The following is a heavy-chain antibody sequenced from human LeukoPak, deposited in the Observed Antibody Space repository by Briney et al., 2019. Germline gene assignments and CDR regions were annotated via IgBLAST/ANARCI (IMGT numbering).Heavy chain of an antibody. CDR1: GFTFSSYG. J-gene: IGHJ5*02. V-gene: IGHV3-30*02. CDR2: IRYDGSNK. Sequence: GGSLRLSCAASGFTFSSYGMHWVRQAPGKGLEWVAFIRYDGSNKYYADSVKGRFTISRDNSKNTLYLQMNSLRAEDTAVYYCAKDGPYSSSWKRWFDPWGQGTLVIVSS. CDR3: AKDGPYSSSWKRWFDP. D-gene: IGHD6-13*01.